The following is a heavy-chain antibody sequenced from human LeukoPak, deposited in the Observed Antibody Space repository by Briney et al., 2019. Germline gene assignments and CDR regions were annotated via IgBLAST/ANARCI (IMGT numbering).Heavy chain of an antibody. D-gene: IGHD6-6*01. V-gene: IGHV1-18*01. CDR3: ARGARPVSLDY. J-gene: IGHJ4*02. CDR2: ISAYNGNT. CDR1: GGTFSSYA. Sequence: ASVKVSCKASGGTFSSYAISWVRQAPGQGLEWMGWISAYNGNTNYAQKLQGRVTMTTDTSTSTAYMEVRSLRSDDTAVYYCARGARPVSLDYWGQGTLVTVSS.